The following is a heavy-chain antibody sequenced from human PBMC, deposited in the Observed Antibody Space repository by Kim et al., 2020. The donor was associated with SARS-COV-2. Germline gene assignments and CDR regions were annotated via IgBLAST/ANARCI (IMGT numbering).Heavy chain of an antibody. CDR3: ARDAAGIAAAGRLYFDY. Sequence: LQGRVTMTTDTSTSTAYMELRSLRSDDTAVYYCARDAAGIAAAGRLYFDYWGQGTLVTVSS. J-gene: IGHJ4*02. D-gene: IGHD6-13*01. V-gene: IGHV1-18*01.